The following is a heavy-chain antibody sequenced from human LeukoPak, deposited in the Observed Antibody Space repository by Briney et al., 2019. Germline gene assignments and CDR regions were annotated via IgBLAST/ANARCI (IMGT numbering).Heavy chain of an antibody. V-gene: IGHV3-15*01. CDR1: GFTFSNAW. Sequence: GGSLRLSCAASGFTFSNAWMSWVRQAPGKGLEWVGRIKNEIDGGTTDYGAPVKGRFTISRDDSKNTLYLQMNSLKAEDTAVYYCVTDGYCGEGCYSCGHGFDHWGQGTLATVSS. D-gene: IGHD2-21*01. CDR2: IKNEIDGGTT. CDR3: VTDGYCGEGCYSCGHGFDH. J-gene: IGHJ4*02.